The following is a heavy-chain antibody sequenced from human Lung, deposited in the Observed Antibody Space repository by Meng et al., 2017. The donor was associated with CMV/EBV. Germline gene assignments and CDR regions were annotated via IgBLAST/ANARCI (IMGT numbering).Heavy chain of an antibody. D-gene: IGHD1-26*01. V-gene: IGHV5-51*01. CDR3: ARRGIVASYYFDY. CDR1: GYSFTSYW. J-gene: IGHJ4*02. Sequence: SXKGSGYSFTSYWIGWVCQMPGKGLEWMGIIYPGDSDTRYSPSFQGQVTISADKSISTAYLQWSSLKASDTAMYYCARRGIVASYYFDYWGQGTLVTVSS. CDR2: IYPGDSDT.